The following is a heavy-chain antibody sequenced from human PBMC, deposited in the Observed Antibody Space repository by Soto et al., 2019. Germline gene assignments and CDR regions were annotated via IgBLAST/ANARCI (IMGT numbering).Heavy chain of an antibody. V-gene: IGHV3-21*01. D-gene: IGHD5-12*01. CDR3: ARDPLRDY. J-gene: IGHJ4*02. CDR1: GLTLSSYS. Sequence: GSLRLSCAASGLTLSSYSMNWVRQAPGKGLEWFSSISSSSSYIYYADSVKARFTISRDNDKNQLYLQMNSLRAEDTDVYYCARDPLRDYWGQGTLVTVSS. CDR2: ISSSSSYI.